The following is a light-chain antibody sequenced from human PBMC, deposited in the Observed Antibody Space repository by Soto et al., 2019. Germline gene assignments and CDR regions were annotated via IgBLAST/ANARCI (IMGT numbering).Light chain of an antibody. CDR3: QHQGT. J-gene: IGKJ4*01. Sequence: DIPVTQSPSSLSASVGDRVTITCQASQDIRNYLKWYQQRPGKAPKLLIYDASNLQTGVPSRFGGSRSGTYFTITISSLQPEDIETYYCQHQGTFGGGNKVE. CDR1: QDIRNY. V-gene: IGKV1-33*01. CDR2: DAS.